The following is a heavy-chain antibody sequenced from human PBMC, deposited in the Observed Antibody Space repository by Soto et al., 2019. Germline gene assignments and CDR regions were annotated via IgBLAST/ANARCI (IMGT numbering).Heavy chain of an antibody. V-gene: IGHV4-59*12. CDR1: DGYIIGYC. CDR3: HARGPLPTAGNGEYYYYGMDV. J-gene: IGHJ6*02. CDR2: IYYSGST. D-gene: IGHD1-26*01. Sequence: LLPKCVTCIVADGYIIGYCLSCIRKKKGKGLEWIGYIYYSGSTNYNPSLKSRVTISVDRSKNQFSLKLSSVTAADTAVYYCHARGPLPTAGNGEYYYYGMDVWGQGTTVTVSS.